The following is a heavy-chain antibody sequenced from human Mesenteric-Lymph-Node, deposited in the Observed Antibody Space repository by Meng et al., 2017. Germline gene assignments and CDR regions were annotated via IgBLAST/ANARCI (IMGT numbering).Heavy chain of an antibody. J-gene: IGHJ4*02. Sequence: GGSLRLSCAASGFTFDDYGMSWVRQAPGKGLEWVSGINWNGGSTGYADSVTGRFTISRDNAKNSLYLKMNSLRAEDTALYYCARGWWEPLVDPYYFDYWGQGTLVTVSS. CDR3: ARGWWEPLVDPYYFDY. V-gene: IGHV3-20*04. CDR2: INWNGGST. D-gene: IGHD1-26*01. CDR1: GFTFDDYG.